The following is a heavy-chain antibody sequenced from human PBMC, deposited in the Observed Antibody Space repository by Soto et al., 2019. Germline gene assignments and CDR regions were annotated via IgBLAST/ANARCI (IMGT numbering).Heavy chain of an antibody. J-gene: IGHJ3*02. CDR1: GFTFSSYW. Sequence: GGSLRLSCAASGFTFSSYWMHWVRQAPGKGLVWVSRINSDGSSTSYADSVKGRFTISRDNAKNSLYLQMNSLRAEDTAVYYCARGYSGYDPDAFDIWGQGTMVTVSS. CDR3: ARGYSGYDPDAFDI. D-gene: IGHD5-12*01. CDR2: INSDGSST. V-gene: IGHV3-74*01.